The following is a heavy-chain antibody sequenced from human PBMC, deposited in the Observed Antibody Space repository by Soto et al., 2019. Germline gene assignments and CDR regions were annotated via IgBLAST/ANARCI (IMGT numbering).Heavy chain of an antibody. V-gene: IGHV3-13*04. Sequence: GGSLRLSCATSGFTFSLYDMYWVRQATGKSLEWVSAIGTAADTYYPVSVQGRFIISRDNANSFLYLQMNSLRAGDTAVYYCVRSRGGEYFGEQLSWGQGT. D-gene: IGHD3-10*01. CDR1: GFTFSLYD. CDR2: IGTAADT. J-gene: IGHJ4*02. CDR3: VRSRGGEYFGEQLS.